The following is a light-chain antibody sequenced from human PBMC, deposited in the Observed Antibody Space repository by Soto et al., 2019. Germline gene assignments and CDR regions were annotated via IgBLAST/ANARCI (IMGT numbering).Light chain of an antibody. V-gene: IGKV3-11*01. CDR2: DAS. Sequence: EIVLTQSLATLSLSPGEGAILSCRASQSVNNHLNWYQQKPGQTPRLLIYDASNRATGIPARFSGSGSGTDVTLTISSLEPEDFAVYYCQQRSNWPLTFGGGTKVEIK. J-gene: IGKJ4*01. CDR3: QQRSNWPLT. CDR1: QSVNNH.